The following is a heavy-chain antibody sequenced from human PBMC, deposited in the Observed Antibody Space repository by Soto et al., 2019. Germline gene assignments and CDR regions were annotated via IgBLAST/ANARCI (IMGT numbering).Heavy chain of an antibody. CDR2: IFDSGST. D-gene: IGHD2-8*01. CDR1: GGSISGGVHS. CDR3: AREIMPLTNDWYFDL. Sequence: VQLQESGPGLVKPSETLSLTCTVSGGSISGGVHSWSWIRQPPGKGLEWIGHIFDSGSTYYNPSLKSRLTISVDTSKNQFSLRLSSVTAADTVVYYCAREIMPLTNDWYFDLWGRGTLVTVSS. J-gene: IGHJ2*01. V-gene: IGHV4-30-4*01.